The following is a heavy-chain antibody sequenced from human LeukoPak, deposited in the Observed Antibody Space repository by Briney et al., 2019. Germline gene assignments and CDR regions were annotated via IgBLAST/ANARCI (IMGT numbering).Heavy chain of an antibody. V-gene: IGHV3-30*02. Sequence: GGSLRLSCAASGFTFSSHGMHWVRQAPGKGLEWVAFIRYDGTREYYADSMKGRLNIYRDNYKNTLYLQMNSLRAEDTAVYYCAKDNYYGDYEVTSIFGVDWGQGTLVTVCS. J-gene: IGHJ4*02. D-gene: IGHD4-17*01. CDR3: AKDNYYGDYEVTSIFGVD. CDR2: IRYDGTRE. CDR1: GFTFSSHG.